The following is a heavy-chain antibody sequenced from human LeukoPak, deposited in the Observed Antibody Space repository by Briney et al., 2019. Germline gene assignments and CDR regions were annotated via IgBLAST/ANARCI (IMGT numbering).Heavy chain of an antibody. CDR3: ARASGWSQPYYLDH. D-gene: IGHD6-19*01. Sequence: QTGGSLRLSCAASGFTFSGYAMHWVRQTPGKGLEWMAVISYDGSNEYYADSVKGRFTISRDNSKKTLYLQMNSLKAKDTAVYYCARASGWSQPYYLDHWGQGTLVTVSS. V-gene: IGHV3-30-3*01. J-gene: IGHJ4*02. CDR1: GFTFSGYA. CDR2: ISYDGSNE.